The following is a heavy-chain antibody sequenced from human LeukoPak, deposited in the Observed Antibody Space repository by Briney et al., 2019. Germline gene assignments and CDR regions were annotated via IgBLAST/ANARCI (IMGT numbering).Heavy chain of an antibody. CDR3: ARAERAEYYFDY. V-gene: IGHV4-31*03. CDR1: GGSISSGGYY. Sequence: KSSETLSLTCTVSGGSISSGGYYWSWIRQHPGKGLEWIGYIYYSGSTYYNPSLKSRVTISVDTSKNQFSLKLSSVTAADTAVYYCARAERAEYYFDYWGQGTLVTVSS. CDR2: IYYSGST. D-gene: IGHD1-1*01. J-gene: IGHJ4*02.